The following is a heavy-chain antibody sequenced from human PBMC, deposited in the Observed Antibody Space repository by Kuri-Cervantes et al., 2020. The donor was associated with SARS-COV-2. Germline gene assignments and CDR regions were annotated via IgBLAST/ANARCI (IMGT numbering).Heavy chain of an antibody. D-gene: IGHD3-3*01. CDR3: TTDLPITIFGVVYYYYYMDV. J-gene: IGHJ6*03. V-gene: IGHV3-15*01. CDR2: IKSKTDGGTT. Sequence: GGSLRLSCAASGFTFSNAWMSWVRQAPGKGLEWVGRIKSKTDGGTTDYAAPVKGRFTISRDDSKNTLYLQMNSLKTEDTAVYYCTTDLPITIFGVVYYYYYMDVWGKGTTVTVSS. CDR1: GFTFSNAW.